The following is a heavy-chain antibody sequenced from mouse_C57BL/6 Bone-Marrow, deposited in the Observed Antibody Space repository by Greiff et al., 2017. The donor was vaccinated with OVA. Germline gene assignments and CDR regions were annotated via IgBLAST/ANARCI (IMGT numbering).Heavy chain of an antibody. V-gene: IGHV5-17*01. J-gene: IGHJ1*03. CDR3: ARINYGYFDV. CDR1: GFTFSDYG. Sequence: EVKVVESGGGLVKPGGSLKLSCAASGFTFSDYGMHWVRQAPEKGLELVSYISSGSSTIYYADTVKGRFTISSDTAKNTLFLQRSSLRADDTAMYYCARINYGYFDVWGTGTTVTVSS. CDR2: ISSGSSTI.